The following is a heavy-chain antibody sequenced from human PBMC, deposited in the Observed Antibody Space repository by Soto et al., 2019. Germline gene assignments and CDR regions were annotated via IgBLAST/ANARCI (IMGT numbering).Heavy chain of an antibody. V-gene: IGHV3-7*01. D-gene: IGHD2-21*01. J-gene: IGHJ5*02. CDR1: GFTFSNYW. CDR2: IKGDGSER. Sequence: EVQLVESGGDLVQPGGSLRLSCAASGFTFSNYWMSWVRQAPGKGLEWVANIKGDGSERNYVDSVKGRFTISRDNAETSLYLQMNSLRAEDTAVYYCASARHIGPWGQGTLVTVSS. CDR3: ASARHIGP.